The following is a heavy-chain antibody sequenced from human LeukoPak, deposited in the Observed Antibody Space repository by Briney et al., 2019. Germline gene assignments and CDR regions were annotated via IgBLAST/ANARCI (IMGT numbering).Heavy chain of an antibody. Sequence: SGGSLRLSCAASGFTFLSHVMIWGRRAPGRGLEWVSIVSGVGGSTYYADSVKGRFTISRDKSKDTLYLQLNSLRAEDTAVYYCAKAYYYDSSGYSPTDHDAYDVWGQGTMVTVSS. CDR3: AKAYYYDSSGYSPTDHDAYDV. V-gene: IGHV3-23*01. CDR1: GFTFLSHV. J-gene: IGHJ3*01. D-gene: IGHD3-22*01. CDR2: VSGVGGST.